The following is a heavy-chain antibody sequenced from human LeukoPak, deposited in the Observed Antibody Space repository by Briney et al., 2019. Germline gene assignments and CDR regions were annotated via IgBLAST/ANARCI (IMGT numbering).Heavy chain of an antibody. J-gene: IGHJ4*02. V-gene: IGHV3-43*02. Sequence: GGSLRLSCAASGFRFDDYAMHWVRQVPGKDLEWVSLISGDGGITYYADSVRGRFTISRDKTKNSLYLQMKSLNTEDTALYYGRIDSRSMLGGVIARWGQGTLVIVSS. CDR2: ISGDGGIT. D-gene: IGHD3-16*02. CDR3: RIDSRSMLGGVIAR. CDR1: GFRFDDYA.